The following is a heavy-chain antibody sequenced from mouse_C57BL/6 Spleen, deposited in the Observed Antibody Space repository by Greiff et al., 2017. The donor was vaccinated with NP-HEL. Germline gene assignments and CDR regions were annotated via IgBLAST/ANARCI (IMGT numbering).Heavy chain of an antibody. CDR2: LEPNSGGT. Sequence: VQLQQPGAELVKPGASVKLSCKASGYTFTSYWMHWVKQRPGRGLEWMGRLEPNSGGTKYNEKFKSKATLPVDKPSSTAYMQLSSLTSEDSAFYYCARGRGYFDVWGTGTTVTVSS. V-gene: IGHV1-72*01. CDR3: ARGRGYFDV. J-gene: IGHJ1*03. CDR1: GYTFTSYW.